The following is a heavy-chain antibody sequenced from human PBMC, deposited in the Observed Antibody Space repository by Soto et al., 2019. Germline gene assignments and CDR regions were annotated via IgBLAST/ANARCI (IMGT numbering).Heavy chain of an antibody. CDR3: ARQMIHPHLRYHIDV. CDR1: GYSFTTYW. CDR2: IYPRDSGT. Sequence: GESLKISCEGSGYSFTTYWIAWVRQMPGKGLEWMGIIYPRDSGTRYSPSFQGQVTISADKSISTAYLQWSSLKASDTAMYFCARQMIHPHLRYHIDVSGQGTTVTVSS. J-gene: IGHJ6*02. V-gene: IGHV5-51*01. D-gene: IGHD2-2*01.